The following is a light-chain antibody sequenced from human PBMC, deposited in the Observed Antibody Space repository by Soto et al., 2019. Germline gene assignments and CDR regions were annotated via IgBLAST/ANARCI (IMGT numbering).Light chain of an antibody. V-gene: IGKV3-15*01. Sequence: EIVMTQSPATLSVSPGERATLSCRASQSLSSTLAWYQQKPGQAPRLLLYDASTRATGVPARFSGSGSGTEFTLTISSLQSADFAVYCCQQYDEWPPMFGQGTEVEFK. J-gene: IGKJ1*01. CDR1: QSLSST. CDR3: QQYDEWPPM. CDR2: DAS.